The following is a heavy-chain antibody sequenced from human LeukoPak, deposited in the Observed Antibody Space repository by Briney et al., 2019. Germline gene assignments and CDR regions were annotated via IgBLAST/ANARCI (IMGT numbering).Heavy chain of an antibody. CDR1: GFTFSSYS. J-gene: IGHJ6*03. V-gene: IGHV4-38-2*01. D-gene: IGHD3-10*01. Sequence: GSLRLSCAASGFTFSSYSMNWVRQAPGKGLEWIGSMYHTGSTYYNPSLKNRVTISIDTSKNQFSLTLTSVTAADTAVYYCARVNPSGSFYYYYMDVWGKGTTVTISS. CDR2: MYHTGST. CDR3: ARVNPSGSFYYYYMDV.